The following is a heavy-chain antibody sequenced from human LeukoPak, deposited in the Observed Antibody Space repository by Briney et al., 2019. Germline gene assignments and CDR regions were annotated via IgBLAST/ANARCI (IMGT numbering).Heavy chain of an antibody. Sequence: SETLSLTCTVSGGSISSSSYYWGWIRQPPGKGLEWIGSIYYSGSTYYNPSLKSRVTISVDTSKNQFSLRLSSVTAADTAVYYCAREGSRDFWSGPVYYFDYWGQGTLVTVSS. CDR2: IYYSGST. CDR3: AREGSRDFWSGPVYYFDY. J-gene: IGHJ4*02. D-gene: IGHD3-3*01. V-gene: IGHV4-39*07. CDR1: GGSISSSSYY.